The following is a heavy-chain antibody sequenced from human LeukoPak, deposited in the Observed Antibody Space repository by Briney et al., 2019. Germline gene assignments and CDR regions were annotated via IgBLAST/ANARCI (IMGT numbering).Heavy chain of an antibody. CDR1: GGTFSSYA. CDR2: IIPIFGTA. V-gene: IGHV1-69*05. Sequence: SVKVSCKASGGTFSSYAISWVRQAPGQGLEWMGRIIPIFGTANYAQTFQGRVTISTDESTSTAYMELSSLRSEDTAVYYCARDLIERGYFDYWGQGTLVTVPS. J-gene: IGHJ4*02. CDR3: ARDLIERGYFDY. D-gene: IGHD2/OR15-2a*01.